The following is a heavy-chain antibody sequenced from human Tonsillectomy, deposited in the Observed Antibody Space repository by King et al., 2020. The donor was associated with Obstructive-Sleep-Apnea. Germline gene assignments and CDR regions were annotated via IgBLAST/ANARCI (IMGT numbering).Heavy chain of an antibody. J-gene: IGHJ4*02. Sequence: VQLVESGGGLVQPGGSLRLSCAASGFTFRTSWMHWVRQAPGKGLVWVSRINSDGSSTIYADFVKGRFTNSRYNAKNTLYLQMNSLRAEDTAVYYCARDRGGAGPTTTDYWGQGTLVTVSS. CDR3: ARDRGGAGPTTTDY. V-gene: IGHV3-74*01. CDR1: GFTFRTSW. CDR2: INSDGSST. D-gene: IGHD1-26*01.